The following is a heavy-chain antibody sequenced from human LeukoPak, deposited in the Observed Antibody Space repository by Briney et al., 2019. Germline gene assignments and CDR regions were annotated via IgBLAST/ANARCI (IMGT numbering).Heavy chain of an antibody. Sequence: GGSLRLSCAASGFTFSSYWMSWVRQAPGKGLEWVANIKQDGSEKYYVDSVKGRFTIPRDNAKSSLYLQMNSLRAEDTAVYYCASQNDYGGNCFFEYWGQGTLVTVSS. CDR2: IKQDGSEK. D-gene: IGHD4-23*01. J-gene: IGHJ4*02. V-gene: IGHV3-7*01. CDR1: GFTFSSYW. CDR3: ASQNDYGGNCFFEY.